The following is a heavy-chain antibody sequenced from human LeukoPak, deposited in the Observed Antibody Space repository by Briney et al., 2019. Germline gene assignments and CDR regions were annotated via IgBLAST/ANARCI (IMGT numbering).Heavy chain of an antibody. V-gene: IGHV3-23*01. D-gene: IGHD1-26*01. J-gene: IGHJ4*02. CDR3: AKVGSTDY. CDR1: GLTFSSNA. CDR2: INGNGRST. Sequence: GGSLRLSCAASGLTFSSNAMSWVRQAAGKGLDWVSSINGNGRSTYYADSVKGRFTISRDNSKNTLHLQMNSLRAEDTALYYCAKVGSTDYWGQGTLVTVSS.